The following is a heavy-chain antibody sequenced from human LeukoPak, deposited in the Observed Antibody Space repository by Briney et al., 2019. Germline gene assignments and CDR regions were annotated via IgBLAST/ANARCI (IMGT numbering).Heavy chain of an antibody. CDR3: ARDRAVAARREYYFDY. D-gene: IGHD6-19*01. J-gene: IGHJ4*02. Sequence: GGSLRLSCAASGFTFSSYGMHWVRQAPGEGLEWVAVIWYDGSNKYYADSVKGRFTISRDNSKNTLYLQMNSLRAEDTAVYYCARDRAVAARREYYFDYWGQGTLVTVSS. V-gene: IGHV3-33*01. CDR2: IWYDGSNK. CDR1: GFTFSSYG.